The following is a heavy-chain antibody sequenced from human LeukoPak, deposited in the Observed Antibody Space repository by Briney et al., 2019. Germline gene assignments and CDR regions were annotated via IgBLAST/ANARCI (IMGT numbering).Heavy chain of an antibody. J-gene: IGHJ4*02. Sequence: PGGSLRLSCAASGFTFSSYSMNWVRQAPGKGLEWVSYISSTSSTIHYADSVRGRFTISRDNAKNSLYLQMNSLRAEDTAVYYCAREEQLVSGCWGQGTLVTVSS. CDR3: AREEQLVSGC. CDR2: ISSTSSTI. V-gene: IGHV3-48*01. CDR1: GFTFSSYS. D-gene: IGHD6-13*01.